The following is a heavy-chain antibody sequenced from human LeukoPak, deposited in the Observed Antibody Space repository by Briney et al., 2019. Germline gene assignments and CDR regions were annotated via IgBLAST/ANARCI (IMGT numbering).Heavy chain of an antibody. D-gene: IGHD3-22*01. CDR2: TAGSGISK. Sequence: GGSLRLSCVASGFTFSNYAMSWVRQAPGRGLEWASSTAGSGISKDYADSVKGRFIISKDKSKNTLYLQMDNLRAEDTGVYFCARLPTFYYDSSGYHYDYWGQGTLVTVSS. V-gene: IGHV3-23*01. J-gene: IGHJ4*02. CDR1: GFTFSNYA. CDR3: ARLPTFYYDSSGYHYDY.